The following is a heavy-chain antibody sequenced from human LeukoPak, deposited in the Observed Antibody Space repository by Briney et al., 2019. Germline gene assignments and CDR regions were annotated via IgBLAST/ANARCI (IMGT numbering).Heavy chain of an antibody. Sequence: PGGSLRLSCAASGFIFSNYAMHWVRQAPGKGLEWVALISSDGSKTYHADSVKGRFSISRDNSKNTLYLQLNRLRAEDTSVYYCGRDSTFWYDSGCPGPHSFATRGQGPLLPASP. D-gene: IGHD3-10*01. CDR3: GRDSTFWYDSGCPGPHSFAT. CDR2: ISSDGSKT. CDR1: GFIFSNYA. J-gene: IGHJ4*02. V-gene: IGHV3-30*01.